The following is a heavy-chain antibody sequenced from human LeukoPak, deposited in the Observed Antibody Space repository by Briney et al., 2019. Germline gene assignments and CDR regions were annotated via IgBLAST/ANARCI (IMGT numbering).Heavy chain of an antibody. CDR3: AREGSSGWHWFDP. CDR1: GGSVTSFY. J-gene: IGHJ5*02. D-gene: IGHD6-25*01. Sequence: SETLSLTCIVSGGSVTSFYWSWIRQPPGKGLEWIGYISYTGSTNYNPSLKSRVTISVDTSKYQLSLKLTSVTAADTAVYYCAREGSSGWHWFDPWGRGTLVTVSS. CDR2: ISYTGST. V-gene: IGHV4-59*02.